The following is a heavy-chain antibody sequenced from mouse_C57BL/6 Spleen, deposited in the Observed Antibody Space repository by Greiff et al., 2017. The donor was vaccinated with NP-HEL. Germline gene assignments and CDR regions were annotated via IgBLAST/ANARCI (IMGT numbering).Heavy chain of an antibody. CDR2: IYPGDGDT. V-gene: IGHV1-82*01. CDR1: GYAFSSSW. D-gene: IGHD2-4*01. Sequence: QIQLQQSGPELVKPGASVKISCKASGYAFSSSWMNWVKQRPGKGLEWIGRIYPGDGDTNYNGKFKGKATLTADKSSSTAYMQLSSLTSEDSAVYFWARKYDYDEAMDYWGQGTSVTVSS. CDR3: ARKYDYDEAMDY. J-gene: IGHJ4*01.